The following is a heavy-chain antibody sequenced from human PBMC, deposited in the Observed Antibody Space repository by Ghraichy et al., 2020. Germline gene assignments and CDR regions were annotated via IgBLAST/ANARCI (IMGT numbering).Heavy chain of an antibody. V-gene: IGHV3-23*01. CDR2: ISASGDTT. CDR3: AKARAPFDY. Sequence: GGSLRLTCAVSGFIFSSYAMSWVRQAPGKGLEWVSLISASGDTTYYADSVKGRFTISRDNSKNTLYLQMNSLRAEDTAVYYCAKARAPFDYWGQGTLVTVSS. CDR1: GFIFSSYA. J-gene: IGHJ4*02. D-gene: IGHD3-10*01.